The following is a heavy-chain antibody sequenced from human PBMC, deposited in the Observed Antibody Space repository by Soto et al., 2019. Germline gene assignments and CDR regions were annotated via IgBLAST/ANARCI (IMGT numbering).Heavy chain of an antibody. J-gene: IGHJ4*02. Sequence: EVQLLESGGGLVQPGGSLRLSCAASGFTFSSYAMTWVRQAPGKGLEWVSAISDSGDNTYYADSVKGRFTISRDNSKNTLYLQMNSLTAEDTAVYYCARASCSWYHFDYWGQGTLVTVSS. CDR1: GFTFSSYA. V-gene: IGHV3-23*01. D-gene: IGHD6-13*01. CDR2: ISDSGDNT. CDR3: ARASCSWYHFDY.